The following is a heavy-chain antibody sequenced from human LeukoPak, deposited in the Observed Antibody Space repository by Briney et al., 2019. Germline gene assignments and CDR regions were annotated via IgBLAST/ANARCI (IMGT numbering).Heavy chain of an antibody. V-gene: IGHV1-46*01. J-gene: IGHJ4*02. CDR1: GYTLTSYY. Sequence: GASVKVSCKASGYTLTSYYMQWVRQAPGQGLEWMGIINPNDVTTSSARKFQGRVTMTRDTSTSTVYMELRSLTSEDTAVYYCARVDCSGGSCYRFDYWGQGTLVTVSS. CDR3: ARVDCSGGSCYRFDY. D-gene: IGHD2-15*01. CDR2: INPNDVTT.